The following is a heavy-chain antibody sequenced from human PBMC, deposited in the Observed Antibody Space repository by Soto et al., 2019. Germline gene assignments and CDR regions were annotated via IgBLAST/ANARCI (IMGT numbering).Heavy chain of an antibody. CDR1: GGSVSSCSYY. CDR3: ASVEVSRLTYYYDSTGSYSFDY. Sequence: QVQLQESGPGLVKPSETLSLTCTVSGGSVSSCSYYWSWIRPPQGKGLDGIGYFCCSGSTNYNPCPKCRAPLSIDTTKNQDSLKLSSFMTADSVVYSCASVEVSRLTYYYDSTGSYSFDYWGQGTMVTVSS. J-gene: IGHJ4*02. V-gene: IGHV4-61*01. CDR2: FCCSGST. D-gene: IGHD3-22*01.